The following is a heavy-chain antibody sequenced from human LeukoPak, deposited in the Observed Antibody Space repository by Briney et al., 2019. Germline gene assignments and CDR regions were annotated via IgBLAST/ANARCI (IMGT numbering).Heavy chain of an antibody. Sequence: SETLSLTCTVSGGSISSYYWSWIRQPPGKGLEWIGNIYYSGSTNYNPSLKSRVTISVDTSKNQSSLKLSSVTAADTAVYYCARVTGYMIEDYFDYWGQGTLVTVSS. CDR2: IYYSGST. CDR3: ARVTGYMIEDYFDY. D-gene: IGHD3-22*01. J-gene: IGHJ4*02. CDR1: GGSISSYY. V-gene: IGHV4-59*01.